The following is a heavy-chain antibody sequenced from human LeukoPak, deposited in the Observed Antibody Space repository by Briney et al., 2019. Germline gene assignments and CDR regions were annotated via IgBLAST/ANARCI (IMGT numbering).Heavy chain of an antibody. CDR3: ARERSGYSYFDY. V-gene: IGHV4-59*12. CDR2: IYYSGST. Sequence: PSETLSLTCTVSGGPISSYYWSWIRQPPGKGLEWIGYIYYSGSTNYDPSLKSRVTISLDTSNNQFSLKLRSVTAADTAVYYCARERSGYSYFDYWSQGTLVTVSS. J-gene: IGHJ4*02. CDR1: GGPISSYY. D-gene: IGHD5-18*01.